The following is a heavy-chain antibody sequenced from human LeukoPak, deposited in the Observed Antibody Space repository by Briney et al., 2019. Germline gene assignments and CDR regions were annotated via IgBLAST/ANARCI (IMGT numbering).Heavy chain of an antibody. CDR1: GFIFTNYF. CDR2: IKHDGSEK. D-gene: IGHD4-23*01. V-gene: IGHV3-7*03. CDR3: TREMVMIDY. J-gene: IGHJ4*02. Sequence: GGSLRLSCAASGFIFTNYFMSWVRQAPGKGLEWVASIKHDGSEKYYVDSVKGRFTISRDNAKSSLYLQMNSLRAEDTAVYYCTREMVMIDYWGQGNLVTVSS.